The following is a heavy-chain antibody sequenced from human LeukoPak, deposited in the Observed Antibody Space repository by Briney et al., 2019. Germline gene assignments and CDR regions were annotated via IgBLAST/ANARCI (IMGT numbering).Heavy chain of an antibody. CDR1: GFTFSSYW. CDR3: ARVYKDYFDY. J-gene: IGHJ4*02. V-gene: IGHV3-7*01. D-gene: IGHD1-1*01. CDR2: IKQDGSEK. Sequence: PGGSLRLSCAASGFTFSSYWMNWVRQAPGMGLEWVAKIKQDGSEKYYVDSVKGRFTISRDNAKNSLYLQMNSLRAEDTAVYYCARVYKDYFDYWGQGTLVTVSS.